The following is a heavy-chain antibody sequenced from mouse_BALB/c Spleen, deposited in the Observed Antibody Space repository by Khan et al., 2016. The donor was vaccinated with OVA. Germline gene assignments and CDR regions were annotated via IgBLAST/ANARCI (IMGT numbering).Heavy chain of an antibody. CDR1: GYTFTTYW. J-gene: IGHJ2*01. V-gene: IGHV1-7*01. CDR2: INPTSGYT. Sequence: QVQLQQSGAELAKPGASVKMSCKASGYTFTTYWMHWVKQRPGQGLEWIGYINPTSGYTDYNEKFKDRATLSADKSSSTAYMQLSSLTAEDSAVYYCAKDRIADWGQGTTLTVSS. CDR3: AKDRIAD.